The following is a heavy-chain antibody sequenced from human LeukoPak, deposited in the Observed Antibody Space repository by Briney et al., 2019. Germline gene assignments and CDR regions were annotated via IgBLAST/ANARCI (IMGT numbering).Heavy chain of an antibody. D-gene: IGHD3-16*01. CDR1: GGTFSSYA. CDR3: ARGYRLSPDDYVWGSYEGRLGFLDY. Sequence: GSSVKVSCKASGGTFSSYAISWVRQAPGQGLEWMGRIIPILGIANYAQKFQGRVTITADKSTSTAYMELSSLRSEDTAVYYCARGYRLSPDDYVWGSYEGRLGFLDYWGQGTLVTVSS. V-gene: IGHV1-69*04. CDR2: IIPILGIA. J-gene: IGHJ4*02.